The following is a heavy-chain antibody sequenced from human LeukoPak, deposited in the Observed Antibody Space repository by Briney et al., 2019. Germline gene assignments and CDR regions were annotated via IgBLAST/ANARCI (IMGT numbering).Heavy chain of an antibody. CDR1: GFTFSSYS. J-gene: IGHJ4*02. CDR2: ISSSSSYI. CDR3: ARDSCSSTSCYFDY. V-gene: IGHV3-21*01. D-gene: IGHD2-2*01. Sequence: GGSLRLSCAASGFTFSSYSMNWVRQAPGKGLEWVSSISSSSSYIYYADSVKGRFTISRDNAKNSLYLQMNSLRAEDTAAYYCARDSCSSTSCYFDYWGQGTLVTVSS.